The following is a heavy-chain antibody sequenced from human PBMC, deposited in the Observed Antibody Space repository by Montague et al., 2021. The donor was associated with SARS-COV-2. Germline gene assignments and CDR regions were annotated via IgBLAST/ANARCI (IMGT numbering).Heavy chain of an antibody. CDR3: ARLPLVSSWSRAAGYYYCGMDV. V-gene: IGHV4-39*01. D-gene: IGHD6-13*01. J-gene: IGHJ6*02. CDR2: ISYTGST. Sequence: SETLSLTCTVSGGSISRSTSSGAWIRQPPGKGLEWIGSISYTGSTYYNPSLKSRVTISVDTSRNQFSLRLSSVTAADTSAYYCARLPLVSSWSRAAGYYYCGMDVWGQGTTVTVSS. CDR1: GGSISRSTSS.